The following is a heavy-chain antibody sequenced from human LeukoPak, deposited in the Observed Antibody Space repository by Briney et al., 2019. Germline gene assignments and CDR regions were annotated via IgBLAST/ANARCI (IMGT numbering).Heavy chain of an antibody. CDR3: AKGGGLTYYDILTCYYDGNWFDP. V-gene: IGHV3-9*01. Sequence: PGRSLRLSCAASGFTFDDYAMHWVRQAPGKGLEWVSGISWNSGSIGYADSVKGRFTISRDNAKNSLYLQMNSLRAEDTALYYCAKGGGLTYYDILTCYYDGNWFDPWGQGTLVTVSS. CDR2: ISWNSGSI. J-gene: IGHJ5*02. D-gene: IGHD3-9*01. CDR1: GFTFDDYA.